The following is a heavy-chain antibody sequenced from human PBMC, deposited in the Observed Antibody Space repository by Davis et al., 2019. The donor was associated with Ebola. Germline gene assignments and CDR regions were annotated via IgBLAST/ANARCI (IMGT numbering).Heavy chain of an antibody. Sequence: MPSETLSLTCTVSGASISSGNYYWSWIRQPPGKGLEWIGYIYDSETTYYNPSLKSRLSILMDTSENQFSLKLSSVTAADTAVYYCAAVYGDFHVDPWGQGTLVSVSS. D-gene: IGHD4-17*01. CDR1: GASISSGNYY. J-gene: IGHJ5*02. CDR3: AAVYGDFHVDP. CDR2: IYDSETT. V-gene: IGHV4-30-4*01.